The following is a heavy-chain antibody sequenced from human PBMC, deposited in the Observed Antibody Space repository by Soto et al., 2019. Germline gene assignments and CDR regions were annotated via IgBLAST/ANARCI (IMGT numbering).Heavy chain of an antibody. V-gene: IGHV1-18*01. CDR3: ARDLAGMAVTGGYYVDY. CDR1: GYTFISYG. J-gene: IGHJ4*02. Sequence: QVQLVQSGAEVKKPGASVKVSCKASGYTFISYGISWVRQAPGQGLEWMGWVSAYNGNTNYAQKFQGRVTMTTDTATHTAYMELSSLRSDDTAVYYCARDLAGMAVTGGYYVDYWGQGTLVTVSS. CDR2: VSAYNGNT. D-gene: IGHD6-19*01.